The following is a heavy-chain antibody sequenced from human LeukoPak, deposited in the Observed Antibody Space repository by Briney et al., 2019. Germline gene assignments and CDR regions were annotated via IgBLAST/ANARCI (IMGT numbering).Heavy chain of an antibody. J-gene: IGHJ4*02. CDR2: MKPNTGGT. CDR1: GYTFTDRY. D-gene: IGHD5-24*01. CDR3: ARDPRGIAWLQFSYFDY. Sequence: GASVKVSCTASGYTFTDRYIHWVRQAPGQGLEWMGWMKPNTGGTKYAEKFQGRVTMTRDTSISTAYMELSSLRSEDTAVYYCARDPRGIAWLQFSYFDYWGQGTLVTVSS. V-gene: IGHV1-2*02.